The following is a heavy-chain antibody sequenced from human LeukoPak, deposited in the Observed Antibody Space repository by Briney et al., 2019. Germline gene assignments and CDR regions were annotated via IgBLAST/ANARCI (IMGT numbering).Heavy chain of an antibody. D-gene: IGHD2-15*01. J-gene: IGHJ4*02. CDR3: ARDRDGNFDY. Sequence: SETLSLTCTVSGGSISSGDYYWSWIRQPPGEGLVWIGYIYYSGSTSYNPSLKSRVTISVDTYKNQFSLKLSSVTAADTAVYYCARDRDGNFDYWGQGTLVTVSS. CDR1: GGSISSGDYY. CDR2: IYYSGST. V-gene: IGHV4-30-4*01.